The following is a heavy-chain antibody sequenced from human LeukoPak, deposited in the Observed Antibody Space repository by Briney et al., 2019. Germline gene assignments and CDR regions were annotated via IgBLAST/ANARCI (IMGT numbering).Heavy chain of an antibody. J-gene: IGHJ4*02. CDR2: INHSGST. CDR3: ARQYCSSTSCSPHFDY. V-gene: IGHV4-34*01. D-gene: IGHD2-2*01. Sequence: GSLRLSCAASGFTFSDYYWSWIRQPPGKGLEWIGEINHSGSTNYNPSLKSRVTISVDTSKNQFSLKLSSVTAADTAVYYCARQYCSSTSCSPHFDYWGQGTLVTVSS. CDR1: GFTFSDYY.